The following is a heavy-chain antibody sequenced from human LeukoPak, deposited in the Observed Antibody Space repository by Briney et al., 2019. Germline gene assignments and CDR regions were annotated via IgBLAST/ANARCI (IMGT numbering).Heavy chain of an antibody. CDR3: ARGERGGFGELPITLYGMDV. D-gene: IGHD3-10*01. Sequence: ASVKVSCKASGYTFTSYGISWVRQAPGQGLEWMGWISAYNGNTNYAQKLQGRVTMTTDTSTSTAYMELRSLRSDDTAVYYCARGERGGFGELPITLYGMDVWGQGTTVTVSS. J-gene: IGHJ6*02. CDR2: ISAYNGNT. CDR1: GYTFTSYG. V-gene: IGHV1-18*01.